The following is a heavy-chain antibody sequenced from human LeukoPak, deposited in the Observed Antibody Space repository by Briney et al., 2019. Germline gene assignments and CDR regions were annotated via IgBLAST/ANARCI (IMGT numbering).Heavy chain of an antibody. J-gene: IGHJ4*02. CDR2: IYHSGST. Sequence: PSETLSLTCTVSGGSISSGGYYWSWIRQPPGKGLEWIGYIYHSGSTYYNPSLKSRVTISVDRSKNQFSLKLSSVTAADTAVYYCARHFREVGATHSFDYWGQGTLVTVSS. CDR1: GGSISSGGYY. D-gene: IGHD1-26*01. V-gene: IGHV4-30-2*01. CDR3: ARHFREVGATHSFDY.